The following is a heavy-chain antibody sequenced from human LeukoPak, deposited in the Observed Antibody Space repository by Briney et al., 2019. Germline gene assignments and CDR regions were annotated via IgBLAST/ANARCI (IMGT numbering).Heavy chain of an antibody. CDR3: ARVVYGGKGAFDI. CDR1: GYSISTGSY. J-gene: IGHJ3*02. D-gene: IGHD4-23*01. CDR2: IQYRGDS. V-gene: IGHV4-38-2*02. Sequence: SETLSLTCTVSGYSISTGSYWGWIRQPPGKGLEWIGNIQYRGDSYYNPSLKSRVTISLDTSKNQFSLKLSSVTAADTAVYYCARVVYGGKGAFDIWGQGTMVTVSS.